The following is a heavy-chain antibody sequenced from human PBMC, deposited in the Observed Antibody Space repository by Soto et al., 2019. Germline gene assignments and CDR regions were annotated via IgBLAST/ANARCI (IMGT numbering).Heavy chain of an antibody. CDR1: GFTFSGSA. D-gene: IGHD3-16*01. CDR3: ARRGGKKVGYSDY. Sequence: GGSLRLSCAASGFTFSGSAMQWVRQASGKGLEWVGRIRTEPYSYAAAYAASVKGRFTIFRDDSKNTAYLQMNSLKTEDTAVYYCARRGGKKVGYSDYGGQEPLFSVSS. V-gene: IGHV3-73*01. CDR2: IRTEPYSYAA. J-gene: IGHJ4*02.